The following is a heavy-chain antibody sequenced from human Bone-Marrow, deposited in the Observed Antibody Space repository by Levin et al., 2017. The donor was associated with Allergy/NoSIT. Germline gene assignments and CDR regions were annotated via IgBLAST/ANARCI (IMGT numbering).Heavy chain of an antibody. CDR1: GFTFGNYA. V-gene: IGHV3-23*01. CDR3: AREGLGFYYRGLDV. Sequence: GESLKISCTASGFTFGNYAMSWVRQAPGKGLEWVSAISGSGDNTFNADSVQGRFTIYRVNSKNTLYLQMNSLTAEDTAFYYCAREGLGFYYRGLDVWGQGTAVTVSS. J-gene: IGHJ6*02. CDR2: ISGSGDNT.